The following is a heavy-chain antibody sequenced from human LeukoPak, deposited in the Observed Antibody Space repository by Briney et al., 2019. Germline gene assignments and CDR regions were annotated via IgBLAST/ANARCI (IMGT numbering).Heavy chain of an antibody. J-gene: IGHJ4*02. Sequence: SETLSLTCAVSGYSISSGYYWGWIRQPPGRGLEWIGSLYHNGSIYYNPSLKSRVTISVDTSKNQFSLRLTSVTAADTAVYYCARSGTGLLRYYFDYWGQGTLITVSS. CDR3: ARSGTGLLRYYFDY. CDR2: LYHNGSI. CDR1: GYSISSGYY. D-gene: IGHD3-22*01. V-gene: IGHV4-38-2*01.